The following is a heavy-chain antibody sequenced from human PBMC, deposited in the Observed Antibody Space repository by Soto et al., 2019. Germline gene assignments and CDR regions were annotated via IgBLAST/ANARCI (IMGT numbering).Heavy chain of an antibody. CDR1: GFTFRNYA. Sequence: VGSLRLSCAASGFTFRNYAIHWVRQAPGKGLEWVAVISYDGGNKYYADSVKGRFTISRDNSKNTVYLQMNSLRPEDTAFYFCARVPAAGAFGMDVWGHGTPVTVSS. V-gene: IGHV3-30-3*01. CDR2: ISYDGGNK. CDR3: ARVPAAGAFGMDV. D-gene: IGHD6-13*01. J-gene: IGHJ6*02.